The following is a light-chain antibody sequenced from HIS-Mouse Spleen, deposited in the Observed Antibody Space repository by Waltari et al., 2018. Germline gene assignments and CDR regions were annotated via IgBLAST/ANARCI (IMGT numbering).Light chain of an antibody. CDR2: KAS. CDR1: QSISSW. Sequence: DIQMTQSPSTLSASVGDRVTITCRASQSISSWLAWYQQKPGKAPKLLIYKASSLESGVPSRFSGSGSGTEFTLTISSLQPDDFATYYCQQYTGTFGQGTKLEIK. J-gene: IGKJ2*02. CDR3: QQYTGT. V-gene: IGKV1-5*03.